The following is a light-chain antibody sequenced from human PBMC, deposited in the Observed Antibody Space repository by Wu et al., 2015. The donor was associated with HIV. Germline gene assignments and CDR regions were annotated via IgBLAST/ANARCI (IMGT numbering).Light chain of an antibody. CDR2: ATS. Sequence: DILLTQSPGTLSLSPGERATLSCRASQSITSNYLAWYQQKPGQAPRLLVYATSNRATGIPDRISGSGSGTPFTLTISRLEPEDSAVYFCQQYVSSPTFGQGTRLEIK. J-gene: IGKJ5*01. V-gene: IGKV3-20*01. CDR1: QSITSNY. CDR3: QQYVSSPT.